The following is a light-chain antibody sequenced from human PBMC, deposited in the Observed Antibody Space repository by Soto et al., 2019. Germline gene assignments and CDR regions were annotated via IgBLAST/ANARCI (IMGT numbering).Light chain of an antibody. J-gene: IGKJ2*01. V-gene: IGKV3-20*01. CDR3: QQYGRSPYT. Sequence: VLTQSPATLSLSPGERATLSCRASQSVSSYLAWYQQKPGQAPRLLIYDASSRATGISDRFSGSGSGTDFTLTISRLEPEDFAVYYCQQYGRSPYTFGQGTKVEIK. CDR2: DAS. CDR1: QSVSSY.